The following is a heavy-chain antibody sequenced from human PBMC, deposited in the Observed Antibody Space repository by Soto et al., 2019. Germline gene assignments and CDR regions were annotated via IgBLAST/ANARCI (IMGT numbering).Heavy chain of an antibody. CDR3: AREHSNDYYYYGMDV. J-gene: IGHJ6*02. CDR2: ISSSSSYI. CDR1: GFTFSSYS. Sequence: PGGSLRLSCAASGFTFSSYSMNWVRQAPGKGLEWVSSISSSSSYIYYADSVKGRFTISRDNAKNSLYLQMNSLRAEDTAVYYCAREHSNDYYYYGMDVWGQGTTVTVSS. D-gene: IGHD4-4*01. V-gene: IGHV3-21*01.